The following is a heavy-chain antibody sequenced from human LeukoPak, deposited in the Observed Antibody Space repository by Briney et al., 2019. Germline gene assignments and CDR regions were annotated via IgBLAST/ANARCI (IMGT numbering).Heavy chain of an antibody. CDR3: ARDGRAARYAFDI. CDR1: ASTFSRYS. V-gene: IGHV3-21*01. Sequence: GGSLRPSCAASASTFSRYSMSWVRQAPGKGMEWVSSISSSSTYIYYADSVKGRFTIARDNAKSSLYLQINSLRAEDTAVYYCARDGRAARYAFDIWGQGTMVTVSS. D-gene: IGHD6-6*01. J-gene: IGHJ3*02. CDR2: ISSSSTYI.